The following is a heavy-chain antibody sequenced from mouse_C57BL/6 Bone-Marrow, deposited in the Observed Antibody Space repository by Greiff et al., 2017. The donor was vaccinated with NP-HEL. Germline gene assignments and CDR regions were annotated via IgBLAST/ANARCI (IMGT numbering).Heavy chain of an antibody. V-gene: IGHV2-9-1*01. Sequence: QVQLKESGPGLVAPSQSLSITCTVSGFSLTSYAISWVRQPPGKGLEWLGVIWTGGGTNYNSALKSRLSISKDNSKSQVFLKMNSLQTDDTARYYCARNSLAKFSYYYGSSCNWYFDVWGTGTTVTVSS. J-gene: IGHJ1*03. CDR2: IWTGGGT. CDR3: ARNSLAKFSYYYGSSCNWYFDV. D-gene: IGHD1-1*01. CDR1: GFSLTSYA.